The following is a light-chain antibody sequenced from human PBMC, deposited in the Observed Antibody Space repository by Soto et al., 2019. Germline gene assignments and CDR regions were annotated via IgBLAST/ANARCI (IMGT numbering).Light chain of an antibody. J-gene: IGKJ4*01. V-gene: IGKV1-9*01. Sequence: DIQLTQSPSFLSASVGDRVTITCRASQGISSYLAWYQQKPGKAPKLLIYAASTLQSGVPSRFSGSGSGTEFTLTFSSLQPEDFATYYCQQLNSYPLTFGGGTTVEIK. CDR1: QGISSY. CDR3: QQLNSYPLT. CDR2: AAS.